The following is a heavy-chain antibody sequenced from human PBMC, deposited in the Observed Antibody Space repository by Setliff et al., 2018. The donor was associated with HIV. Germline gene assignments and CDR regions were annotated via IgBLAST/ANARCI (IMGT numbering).Heavy chain of an antibody. J-gene: IGHJ5*02. CDR2: INYSGIT. CDR1: GGSITSHY. D-gene: IGHD2-15*01. V-gene: IGHV4-59*11. Sequence: SETLSLTCSISGGSITSHYWNWIRQPPGKGLEWIGSINYSGITNYNPSLRGRVTISVDTSKNQFSLKLSSVTAADTAVYYCARSVGYCSGGSCYPSSHWFDPWGQGTLVTVSS. CDR3: ARSVGYCSGGSCYPSSHWFDP.